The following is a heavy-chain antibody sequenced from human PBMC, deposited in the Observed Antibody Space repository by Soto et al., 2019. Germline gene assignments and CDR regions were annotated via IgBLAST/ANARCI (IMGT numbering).Heavy chain of an antibody. CDR2: IYHSGTT. CDR1: GGSISRSNW. J-gene: IGHJ4*02. CDR3: ARGPGY. Sequence: PSETLSLTCADSGGSISRSNWWTWVRQPPGKGLEWIGEIYHSGTTNYNASLKSRVTISLDKSKNQLSLILTSVTAADTAVYYCARGPGYWGQGTLVTVSS. V-gene: IGHV4-4*02.